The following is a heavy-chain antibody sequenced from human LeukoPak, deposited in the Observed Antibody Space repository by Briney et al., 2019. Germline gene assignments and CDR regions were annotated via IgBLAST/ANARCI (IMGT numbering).Heavy chain of an antibody. CDR1: GYTFTSYY. J-gene: IGHJ4*02. CDR2: INPSGGST. D-gene: IGHD6-6*01. V-gene: IGHV1-46*01. Sequence: GASVKVSCKASGYTFTSYYMHWVRQAPGQGLEWMGIINPSGGSTSYAQKFQGRVTMTRDTSTSTVYMELSSLRSEDTAVYYCARDRTSTAARPKPLDYWGQGTLVTVSS. CDR3: ARDRTSTAARPKPLDY.